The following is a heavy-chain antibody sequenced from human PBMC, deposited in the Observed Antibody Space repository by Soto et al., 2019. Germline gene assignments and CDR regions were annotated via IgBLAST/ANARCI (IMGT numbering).Heavy chain of an antibody. V-gene: IGHV1-3*01. CDR2: INAGNGNT. J-gene: IGHJ4*02. CDR1: GYTFTSYA. D-gene: IGHD2-15*01. CDR3: ARGESVAGDY. Sequence: ASVKVSCKASGYTFTSYAMHWVRQAPGQRLEWMGWINAGNGNTKCSQKFQDRVTITRDTSASTAYMELSSLRSEDTAVYYCARGESVAGDYWGQGTLVTVSS.